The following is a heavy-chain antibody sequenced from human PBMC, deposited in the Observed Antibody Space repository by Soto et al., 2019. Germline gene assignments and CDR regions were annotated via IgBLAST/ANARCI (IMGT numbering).Heavy chain of an antibody. V-gene: IGHV4-30-2*01. J-gene: IGHJ4*02. CDR2: IYHSGST. Sequence: QLQLQESGSGLVKPSQTLSLTCAVSGGSISSGGYSWSWIRQPPGKGLEWIGYIYHSGSTYSNPSLKSRVTISVDRSNNQFSLKLSSVTAADTAVYYCASAFGSSGYRWGQGTLGTVSS. CDR1: GGSISSGGYS. D-gene: IGHD3-22*01. CDR3: ASAFGSSGYR.